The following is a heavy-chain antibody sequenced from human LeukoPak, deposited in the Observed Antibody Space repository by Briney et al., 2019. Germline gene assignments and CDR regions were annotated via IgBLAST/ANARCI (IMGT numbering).Heavy chain of an antibody. Sequence: GGSLRLSCAASGFTFSSYEMNWVRQAPGKGLEWVSYISSSGSTIYYADSVKGRFTISRDNAKNSLYLQMNSLRAEDTAVYYCARDGIAAAGTKGLAYWGQGTLVTVSS. D-gene: IGHD6-13*01. CDR3: ARDGIAAAGTKGLAY. V-gene: IGHV3-48*03. CDR2: ISSSGSTI. J-gene: IGHJ4*02. CDR1: GFTFSSYE.